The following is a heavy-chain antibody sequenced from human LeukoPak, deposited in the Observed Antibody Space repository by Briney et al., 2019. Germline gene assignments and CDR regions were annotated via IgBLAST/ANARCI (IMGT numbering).Heavy chain of an antibody. CDR2: INEDGSTT. Sequence: GGSLRLPCAASGFTYSRYWMHWVRQAPGKELVWVSRINEDGSTTSYADSVKGRFTISRDNVKNTLYLQMNGLRAEDTAVYYCARGGLEPVDYWGQGTLVTVSS. CDR1: GFTYSRYW. D-gene: IGHD1-14*01. CDR3: ARGGLEPVDY. V-gene: IGHV3-74*01. J-gene: IGHJ4*02.